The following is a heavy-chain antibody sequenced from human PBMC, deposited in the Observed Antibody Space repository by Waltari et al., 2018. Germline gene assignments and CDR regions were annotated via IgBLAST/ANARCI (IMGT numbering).Heavy chain of an antibody. V-gene: IGHV4-39*07. Sequence: LQESGPGLVKPSETLSLTCTVSGASIRSSNYYWGWIRQPPGKGLEWIGSIYYSGNTYSNPSLKSRVTISVDTSKNQFSLELTSVTAADTAVYYCASSKDYYDSTGYTFDFWGQGTLVTVSS. CDR2: IYYSGNT. D-gene: IGHD3-22*01. J-gene: IGHJ4*02. CDR3: ASSKDYYDSTGYTFDF. CDR1: GASIRSSNYY.